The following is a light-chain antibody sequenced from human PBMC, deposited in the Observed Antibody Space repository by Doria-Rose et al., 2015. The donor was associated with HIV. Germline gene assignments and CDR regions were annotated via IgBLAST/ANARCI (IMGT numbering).Light chain of an antibody. V-gene: IGKV1-8*01. CDR1: QGISSY. J-gene: IGKJ5*01. Sequence: IQMTQSPSSFSASTGDRVTITCRASQGISSYLAWYQQKPGKAPNLLIYAASTLQSGVPSRFGGSGSGTDFTLTISCQQSEDFATYYCQQYYSYPRAFGQGTRLEIK. CDR3: QQYYSYPRA. CDR2: AAS.